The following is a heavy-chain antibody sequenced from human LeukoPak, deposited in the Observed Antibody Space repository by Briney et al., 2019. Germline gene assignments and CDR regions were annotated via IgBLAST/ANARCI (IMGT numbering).Heavy chain of an antibody. D-gene: IGHD3-9*01. CDR2: IRYDGSNK. J-gene: IGHJ4*02. CDR1: GFTFSAYG. CDR3: ARDTNDYDILTGYHY. V-gene: IGHV3-30*02. Sequence: GGSLRLSCAASGFTFSAYGMHWVRQAPVKGLEWVAFIRYDGSNKYYPDSVRGRFTVSRDNSKNTLYLQMNSLRAEDTAVYYCARDTNDYDILTGYHYWGQGTLVTVSS.